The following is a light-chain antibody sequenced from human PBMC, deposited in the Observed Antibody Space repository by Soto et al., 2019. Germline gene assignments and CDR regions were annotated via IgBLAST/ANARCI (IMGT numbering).Light chain of an antibody. CDR2: VAS. J-gene: IGKJ2*01. Sequence: DIQMTQSPSSVSASVGDRATITCRASQGISSWLVWYQQKPGKAPNLLMYVASSLHSGVPSRFSGRGSWTDFTLISSLQPEDFAAYYCQQANSSSGAFGQGTKLEIK. CDR1: QGISSW. V-gene: IGKV1-12*01. CDR3: QQANSSSGA.